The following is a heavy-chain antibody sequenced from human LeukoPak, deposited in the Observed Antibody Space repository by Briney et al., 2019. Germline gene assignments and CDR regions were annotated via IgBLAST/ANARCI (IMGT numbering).Heavy chain of an antibody. CDR2: IYYSGST. J-gene: IGHJ4*02. D-gene: IGHD6-6*01. Sequence: SSETLSLTCTVSGGSISSSSYYWGWIRQPPGKGLEWIGSIYYSGSTYYNPSLKSRVTISVDTSKNQFSLKLSSVTAADTAVYYCARDQRTVAIAPPLYFDYWGQGTLVTVSS. CDR3: ARDQRTVAIAPPLYFDY. V-gene: IGHV4-39*07. CDR1: GGSISSSSYY.